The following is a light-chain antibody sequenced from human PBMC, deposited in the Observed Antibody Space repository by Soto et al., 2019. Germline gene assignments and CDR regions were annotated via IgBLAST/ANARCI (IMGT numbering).Light chain of an antibody. J-gene: IGKJ3*01. CDR1: QSITRSY. CDR3: QHCALTSLT. Sequence: EIVLTQSPGTLSLSPGERATLSCRASQSITRSYIVWYQQKPGQAPRLLIYGATNRATGIPDRFSGSGSGTAFALPISRLEPEDVAVYYCQHCALTSLTFGRGTKVEIK. CDR2: GAT. V-gene: IGKV3-20*01.